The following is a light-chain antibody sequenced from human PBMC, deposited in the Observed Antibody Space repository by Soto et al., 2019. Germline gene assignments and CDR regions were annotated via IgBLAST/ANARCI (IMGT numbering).Light chain of an antibody. V-gene: IGKV4-1*01. J-gene: IGKJ1*01. CDR1: QSVLYSSNNNNY. CDR3: QQYYSTPQT. CDR2: WAS. Sequence: EILMTQSPATLSVSPGDGATINCKSSQSVLYSSNNNNYLAWYQQKPGQPPKLLIYWASTRESGVPDRFSGSGSGTDFTLTISSLQAEDVAVYYCQQYYSTPQTFGQGTKVDIK.